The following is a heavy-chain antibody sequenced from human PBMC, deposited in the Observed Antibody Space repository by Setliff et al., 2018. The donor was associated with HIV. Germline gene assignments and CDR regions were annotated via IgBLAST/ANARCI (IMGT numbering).Heavy chain of an antibody. CDR3: ARSPGDYLFDY. J-gene: IGHJ4*02. Sequence: GASVKVSCKASGYTFTNYAIHWVRQAPGQRLEWMGWINAGNGDTKYSQKFQDRVTLTADRSTTTAYMQLSSLRSEDTAVYYCARSPGDYLFDYWGQGTLVTVSS. V-gene: IGHV1-3*01. CDR2: INAGNGDT. D-gene: IGHD4-17*01. CDR1: GYTFTNYA.